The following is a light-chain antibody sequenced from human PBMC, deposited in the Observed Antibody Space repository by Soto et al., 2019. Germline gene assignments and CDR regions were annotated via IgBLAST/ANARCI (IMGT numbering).Light chain of an antibody. CDR3: QQYNNWPWT. J-gene: IGKJ1*01. CDR1: QSISDT. V-gene: IGKV3-15*01. CDR2: GAS. Sequence: ETVMTKSTATLSVSPGGRATLSCRASQSISDTLAWYQQKPGQAPRLLIHGASTRATGFPARFSGSGSGTDFTLTISSLQSEDFAIYYCQQYNNWPWTFGQGTKVDIK.